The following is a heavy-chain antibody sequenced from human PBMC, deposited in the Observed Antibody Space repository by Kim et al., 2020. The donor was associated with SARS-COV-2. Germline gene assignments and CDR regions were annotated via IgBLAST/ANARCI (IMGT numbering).Heavy chain of an antibody. J-gene: IGHJ4*02. CDR2: IDPSDSYT. V-gene: IGHV5-10-1*01. CDR3: ARLAGRWLQLQAVDY. Sequence: GESLKISCKGSGYSFTSYWISWVRQMPGKGLEWMGRIDPSDSYTNYSPSFQGHVTISADKSISTAYLQWSSLKASDTAMYYCARLAGRWLQLQAVDYWGQGTLVTVSS. D-gene: IGHD5-12*01. CDR1: GYSFTSYW.